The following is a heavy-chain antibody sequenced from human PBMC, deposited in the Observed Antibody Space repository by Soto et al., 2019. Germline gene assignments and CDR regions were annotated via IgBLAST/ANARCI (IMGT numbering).Heavy chain of an antibody. CDR3: AKHEGYCSTTTCSNFDY. D-gene: IGHD2-2*01. V-gene: IGHV1-24*01. CDR1: GYTLTELS. J-gene: IGHJ4*02. Sequence: VASVKVSCKVSGYTLTELSMHWVRQAPGKGLEWMGGFDPEDGETIYAQKFQGRVTMTEDTSTDTAYMELSSLKASDTAIYYCAKHEGYCSTTTCSNFDYWGQGTLVTVSS. CDR2: FDPEDGET.